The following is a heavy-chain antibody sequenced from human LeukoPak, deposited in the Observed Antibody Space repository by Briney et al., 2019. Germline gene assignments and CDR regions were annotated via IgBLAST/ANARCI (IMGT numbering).Heavy chain of an antibody. CDR2: INHSGST. Sequence: PSETLSLTCAVHGGSFSGYYWSWIRQPPGKGLEWIGEINHSGSTNYNPSLKSRVTISVDTSKNQFSLKLSSVTAADTAVYYCAILGGTYFDYWGQGTLVTVSS. J-gene: IGHJ4*02. V-gene: IGHV4-34*01. CDR3: AILGGTYFDY. D-gene: IGHD1-26*01. CDR1: GGSFSGYY.